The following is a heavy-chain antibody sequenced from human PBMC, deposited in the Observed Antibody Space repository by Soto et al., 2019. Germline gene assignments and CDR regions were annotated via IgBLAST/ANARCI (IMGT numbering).Heavy chain of an antibody. CDR2: INGDYGNT. V-gene: IGHV1-18*01. Sequence: ASVKVSCKASGYTFYSHSISWVRQAPGQGLEWMGRINGDYGNTQYAQKFRGRVTMTTDTSTTTVYMEPTNLRSDDTAVYYCARCIQGDYYYGMDVWGQGTTVTVSS. J-gene: IGHJ6*02. D-gene: IGHD5-18*01. CDR1: GYTFYSHS. CDR3: ARCIQGDYYYGMDV.